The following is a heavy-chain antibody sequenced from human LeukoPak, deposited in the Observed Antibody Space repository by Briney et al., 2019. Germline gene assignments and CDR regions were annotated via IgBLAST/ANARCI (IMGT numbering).Heavy chain of an antibody. Sequence: GGSLRLSCAASGFTFSSYAMSWVRQAPGKGLEWVSAISGIGDNTCYADSVKGRFTISRDNSKNTLYLQMNSLRAEDTAVYYCANARAAADYWGQGTLATVSS. J-gene: IGHJ4*02. CDR1: GFTFSSYA. CDR2: ISGIGDNT. D-gene: IGHD6-13*01. CDR3: ANARAAADY. V-gene: IGHV3-23*01.